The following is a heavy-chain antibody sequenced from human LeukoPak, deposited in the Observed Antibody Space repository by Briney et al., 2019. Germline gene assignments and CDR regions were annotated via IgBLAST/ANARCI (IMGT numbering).Heavy chain of an antibody. CDR1: GFTFSSYS. CDR3: AKEQGYYGSGNYYKHFDY. D-gene: IGHD3-10*01. Sequence: PGGSLRLSCAASGFTFSSYSMNWVRQAPGKALEWVSTFSDSGAYTYYADSVKGRFTASRDSSKDTLYLQMNSLRAEDTAVYYCAKEQGYYGSGNYYKHFDYWGQGTLVTVSS. J-gene: IGHJ4*02. CDR2: FSDSGAYT. V-gene: IGHV3-23*01.